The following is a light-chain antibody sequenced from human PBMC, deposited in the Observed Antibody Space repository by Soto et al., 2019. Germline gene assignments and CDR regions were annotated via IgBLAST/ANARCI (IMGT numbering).Light chain of an antibody. Sequence: DIQMTHSPSSLSSSLGEMVTITCRASQSISRYLNWYQQKPGKAPKLLIYAASSLLGGVPSRFSGSGSGTDFTLTISSLQPEDFAIYYCQQSYSSPQTFGQGTKVDI. V-gene: IGKV1-39*01. CDR3: QQSYSSPQT. CDR2: AAS. CDR1: QSISRY. J-gene: IGKJ1*01.